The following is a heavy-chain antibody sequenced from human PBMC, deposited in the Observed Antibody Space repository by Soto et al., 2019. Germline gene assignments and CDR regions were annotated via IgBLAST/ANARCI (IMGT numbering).Heavy chain of an antibody. V-gene: IGHV4-4*07. D-gene: IGHD3-10*01. CDR3: ARDIGSYAYGEGY. Sequence: QVQLQESGPGLVKPSETLSLTCSVSGGSINSYWWSWIRQPAGKGLEWIGRVYSSGTTDYNPSLNSRATLSVETSKNQLSLKLSSETAADTAVYYCARDIGSYAYGEGYWGQGIQVTVSS. J-gene: IGHJ4*02. CDR2: VYSSGTT. CDR1: GGSINSYW.